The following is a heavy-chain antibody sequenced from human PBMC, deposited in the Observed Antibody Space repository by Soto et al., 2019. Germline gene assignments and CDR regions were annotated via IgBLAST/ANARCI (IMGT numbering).Heavy chain of an antibody. Sequence: EVQLLGSGGDLVQPGGSLRLSCGASGFTFSIYAMSWVRQGPGKGLEWVSVISGSGVSTYYADSVKGRFTISRDNSKNTLFLQMHSLRAEDTAVYYCAKDGHGSGSYSYGWYFDLWGRGTLVTVSS. CDR1: GFTFSIYA. J-gene: IGHJ2*01. CDR3: AKDGHGSGSYSYGWYFDL. D-gene: IGHD1-26*01. CDR2: ISGSGVST. V-gene: IGHV3-23*01.